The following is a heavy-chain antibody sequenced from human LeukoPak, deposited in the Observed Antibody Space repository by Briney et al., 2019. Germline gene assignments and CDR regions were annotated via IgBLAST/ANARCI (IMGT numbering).Heavy chain of an antibody. CDR1: GGSITSGRYY. CDR2: IYSSGCT. V-gene: IGHV4-61*02. CDR3: VRGGSGWYETFDY. J-gene: IGHJ4*02. Sequence: SETLSLTCSVSGGSITSGRYYWSWIRQPAGKGLEWIGRIYSSGCTDYNPSLKSRVTISVDTAKNQLSLRLGSVTAADTAVYYCVRGGSGWYETFDYWGQGTLVTVSS. D-gene: IGHD6-19*01.